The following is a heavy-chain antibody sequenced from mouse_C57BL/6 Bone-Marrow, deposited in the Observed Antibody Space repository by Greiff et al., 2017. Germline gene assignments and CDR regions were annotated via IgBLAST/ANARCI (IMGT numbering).Heavy chain of an antibody. V-gene: IGHV5-6*02. Sequence: EVKVVESGGDLVKPGGSLKLSCAASGFTFSSYGMSWVRQTPDKRLEWVATISLGGSYTYYPDSVKGRFTFSRDNDKNTLYLQMSSLKSEDTAIYYCARRRQLRLFDYWGQGTTLTVSS. CDR3: ARRRQLRLFDY. CDR2: ISLGGSYT. CDR1: GFTFSSYG. J-gene: IGHJ2*01. D-gene: IGHD3-2*02.